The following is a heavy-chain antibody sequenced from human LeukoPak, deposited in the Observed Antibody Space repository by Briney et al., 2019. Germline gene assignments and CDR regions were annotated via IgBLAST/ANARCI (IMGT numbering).Heavy chain of an antibody. J-gene: IGHJ4*02. Sequence: GGSLRLSCAVSGFTFSSYYMTWVRQAPGRGLEWVSSVDGGGGGTYYADSVKGRFTISRDNSKDTLYLQMNGLRAEDTAVYFCAKQSAGSAAWYSLHYDFWGQGTLVTVSS. CDR3: AKQSAGSAAWYSLHYDF. V-gene: IGHV3-23*01. D-gene: IGHD6-13*01. CDR2: VDGGGGGT. CDR1: GFTFSSYY.